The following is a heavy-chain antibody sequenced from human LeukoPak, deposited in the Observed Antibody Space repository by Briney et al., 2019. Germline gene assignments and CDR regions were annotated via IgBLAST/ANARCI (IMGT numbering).Heavy chain of an antibody. Sequence: SQTLSLTCAVSGDSFSSNSAGWDWLRQSPWRGLEWLGRTYYRSKWYNDYSASLNSRITINPDTSKNQFSLQLKSVTPEDTAVYYCARYDYGAPDYWGQGTLVTVSS. CDR2: TYYRSKWYN. D-gene: IGHD5-12*01. CDR1: GDSFSSNSAG. J-gene: IGHJ4*02. V-gene: IGHV6-1*01. CDR3: ARYDYGAPDY.